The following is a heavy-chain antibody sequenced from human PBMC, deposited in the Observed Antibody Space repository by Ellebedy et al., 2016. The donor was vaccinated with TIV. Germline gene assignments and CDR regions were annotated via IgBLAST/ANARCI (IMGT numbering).Heavy chain of an antibody. CDR3: TKGTSSGFNYDRVGLEY. J-gene: IGHJ4*02. CDR2: ISSDGSST. CDR1: GFTFSSFA. Sequence: GESLKISCAASGFTFSSFAMHWVRQPPGKGLEWLSVISSDGSSTYHADSVKGRFTITRDKSKNTLFLQMNRLRSEDTAVYYCTKGTSSGFNYDRVGLEYWGQGTLVTVSS. D-gene: IGHD3-16*01. V-gene: IGHV3-23*01.